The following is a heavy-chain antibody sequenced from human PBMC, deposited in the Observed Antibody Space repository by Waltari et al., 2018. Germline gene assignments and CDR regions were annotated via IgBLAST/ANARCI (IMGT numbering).Heavy chain of an antibody. CDR3: ATAVGGNMEFDN. Sequence: QVHLVQSGAEVKKPGASVKVSCKASVYTFSTYRITWVRQAPGQGLEWMGWISAHNSNTNHAQKYQDRVTLTTDTSTNTAYMELRSLTSDDTAVYYCATAVGGNMEFDNWGQGTLVTVSS. CDR2: ISAHNSNT. CDR1: VYTFSTYR. J-gene: IGHJ1*01. D-gene: IGHD6-19*01. V-gene: IGHV1-18*01.